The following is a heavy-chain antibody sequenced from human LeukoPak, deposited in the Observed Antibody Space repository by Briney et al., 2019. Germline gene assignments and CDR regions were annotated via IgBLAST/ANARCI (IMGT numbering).Heavy chain of an antibody. Sequence: PGGSLRLSCAASGFTFSSYGMSWVRQAPGKGLEWVSAISGSGGSTYYADSVKGRFTISRDNSKNTLYLQMNSLRAEDTAVYYCAKGIGYCSGGSCRHRNYYYYYYMDVWGKGTTVTVSS. V-gene: IGHV3-23*01. J-gene: IGHJ6*03. CDR1: GFTFSSYG. CDR2: ISGSGGST. D-gene: IGHD2-15*01. CDR3: AKGIGYCSGGSCRHRNYYYYYYMDV.